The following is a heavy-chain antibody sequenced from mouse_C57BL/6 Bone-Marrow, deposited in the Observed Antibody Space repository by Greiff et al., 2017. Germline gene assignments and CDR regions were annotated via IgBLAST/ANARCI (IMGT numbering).Heavy chain of an antibody. J-gene: IGHJ1*03. V-gene: IGHV1-47*01. D-gene: IGHD1-1*01. Sequence: QVQLQQSGAELVKPGASVKMSCKASGYTFTTYPIEWMKQNHGKSLEWIGNFHPYNDDTKYNEKFKGKATLTVEKSSSTVYLELSRLTSDDSAVYYCARSYDGSSRYWYFDVWGTGTTVTVSS. CDR3: ARSYDGSSRYWYFDV. CDR1: GYTFTTYP. CDR2: FHPYNDDT.